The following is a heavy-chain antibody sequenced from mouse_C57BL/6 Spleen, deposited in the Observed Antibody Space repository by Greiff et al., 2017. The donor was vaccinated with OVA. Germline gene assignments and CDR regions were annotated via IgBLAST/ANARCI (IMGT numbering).Heavy chain of an antibody. Sequence: EVHLVESGGGLVKPGGSLKLSCAASGFTFSSYAMSWVRQTPEKRLEWVATISDGGSYTYYPDNVKGRFTISRDNAKNNLYLQMSHLKSEDTAMYYCAREYSNYVRGYCDVWGTGTTVTVAS. J-gene: IGHJ1*03. D-gene: IGHD2-5*01. CDR1: GFTFSSYA. V-gene: IGHV5-4*01. CDR3: AREYSNYVRGYCDV. CDR2: ISDGGSYT.